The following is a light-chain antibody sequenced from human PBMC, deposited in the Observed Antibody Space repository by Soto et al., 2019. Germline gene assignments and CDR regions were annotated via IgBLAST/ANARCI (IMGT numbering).Light chain of an antibody. V-gene: IGKV3-20*01. CDR3: QQYGSLPSS. Sequence: EIVLTQSPGTLSLSPGERATLSCRASQSVRSSNLAWYQQKPGQAPRLLIYGASSRATGIPHRFSGSGSGTEFTLTISRLEPEDFAVYYCQQYGSLPSSFGQGTKVEIK. CDR2: GAS. CDR1: QSVRSSN. J-gene: IGKJ1*01.